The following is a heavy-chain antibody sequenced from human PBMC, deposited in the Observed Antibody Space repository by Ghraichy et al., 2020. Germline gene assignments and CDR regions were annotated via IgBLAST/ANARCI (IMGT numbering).Heavy chain of an antibody. CDR2: ISGRSENT. V-gene: IGHV3-23*01. Sequence: GGSLRLSCAASGFTFSSYAMSWVRQAPGKALEWVSAISGRSENTFYRDSVKGRFTISRDNSKGTLHLEMSRLRAEDTALYYCAKGTQYLHPYFFDSWGQGTLVTVSS. CDR3: AKGTQYLHPYFFDS. D-gene: IGHD2/OR15-2a*01. CDR1: GFTFSSYA. J-gene: IGHJ4*02.